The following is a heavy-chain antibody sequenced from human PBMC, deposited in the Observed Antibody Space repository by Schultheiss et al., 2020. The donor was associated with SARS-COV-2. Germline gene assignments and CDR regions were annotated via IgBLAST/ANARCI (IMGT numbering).Heavy chain of an antibody. D-gene: IGHD2-15*01. Sequence: GESLKISCKGSGYSFTSYWIGWVRQMPGKGLEWMGIIYPGDSDTRYSPSFQGQVTISADKSISTAYLQWSSLKASDTAMYYCARLCSGGSCYSGWFDPWGQGTLVTVSS. CDR3: ARLCSGGSCYSGWFDP. J-gene: IGHJ5*02. V-gene: IGHV5-51*01. CDR1: GYSFTSYW. CDR2: IYPGDSDT.